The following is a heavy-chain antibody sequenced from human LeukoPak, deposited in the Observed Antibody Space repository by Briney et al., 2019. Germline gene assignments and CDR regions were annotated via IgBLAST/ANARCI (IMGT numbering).Heavy chain of an antibody. CDR1: GGSISSGGYY. V-gene: IGHV4-31*03. D-gene: IGHD3-3*01. J-gene: IGHJ4*02. CDR3: ARATHYDFWSGYYEGPQVDY. CDR2: IYYSGST. Sequence: SETLSLTCTVSGGSISSGGYYWSWIRQHPGKGLEWIGYIYYSGSTYYNPSLKSRVTISVDTSKNQFSLKLSSVTAADTAVYYCARATHYDFWSGYYEGPQVDYWGQGTLVTVSS.